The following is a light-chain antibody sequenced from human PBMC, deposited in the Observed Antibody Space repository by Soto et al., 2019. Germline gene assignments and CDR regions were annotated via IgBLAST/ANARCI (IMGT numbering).Light chain of an antibody. CDR3: CSYAGGYTFV. CDR1: SGNTGAYNF. V-gene: IGLV2-11*01. Sequence: QSVLTQPRSVSGSPGQSVTISCTGASGNTGAYNFVSWYQLHPDKAPKVIIYDATKRPSGVPDRFSGSKSGNTASLTISGLQAEDEADYYCCSYAGGYTFVFGNGTKVTVL. J-gene: IGLJ1*01. CDR2: DAT.